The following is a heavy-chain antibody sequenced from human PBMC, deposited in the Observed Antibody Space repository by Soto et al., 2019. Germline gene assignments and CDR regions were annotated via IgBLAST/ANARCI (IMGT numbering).Heavy chain of an antibody. Sequence: GEALKISCTGSGYSLTDYWIGWVRQMPGNGLEWVGIGYPGHSDIRYSPSFEGQVTISADKSINTAYLQWSSLRASDTAIYYCARVALATSPNDAFDIWGQGTMVTVSS. CDR2: GYPGHSDI. J-gene: IGHJ3*02. CDR1: GYSLTDYW. V-gene: IGHV5-51*01. D-gene: IGHD5-12*01. CDR3: ARVALATSPNDAFDI.